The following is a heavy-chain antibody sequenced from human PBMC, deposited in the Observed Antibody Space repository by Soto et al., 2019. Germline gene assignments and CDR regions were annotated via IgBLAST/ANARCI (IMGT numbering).Heavy chain of an antibody. J-gene: IGHJ6*01. CDR2: MNPNSGNT. D-gene: IGHD6-25*01. CDR3: ARAAALPYYSYGMHV. V-gene: IGHV1-8*01. CDR1: GYTFTSYD. Sequence: ASVKVSCKASGYTFTSYDINWVRQATGQGLEWMGWMNPNSGNTGYAQKFQGRVTMTRNTSISTAYMALRTLRSEDTAVYYCARAAALPYYSYGMHVWRQGTTATVST.